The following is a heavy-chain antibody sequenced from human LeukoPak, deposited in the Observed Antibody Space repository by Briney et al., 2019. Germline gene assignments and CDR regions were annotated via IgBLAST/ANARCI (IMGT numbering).Heavy chain of an antibody. V-gene: IGHV3-30*02. D-gene: IGHD4-17*01. Sequence: GGSLRLSCAASGFTFSSYGMHWVRQAPGKGLEWVAFIRYDGSNKYYADSVKGRFTISRDNSKNTLYLQMNSLRAEDTAVYYCAREGYDYGDYRTDYWGQGTLVTVSS. CDR2: IRYDGSNK. CDR3: AREGYDYGDYRTDY. CDR1: GFTFSSYG. J-gene: IGHJ4*02.